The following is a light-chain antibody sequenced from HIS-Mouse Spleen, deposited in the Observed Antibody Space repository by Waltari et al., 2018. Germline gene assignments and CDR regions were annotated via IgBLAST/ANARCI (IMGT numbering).Light chain of an antibody. CDR2: DVS. J-gene: IGLJ2*01. CDR1: SSDGGGYNY. V-gene: IGLV2-14*03. Sequence: QSALTQPASVSGSPGQSISISCPGTSSDGGGYNYVSWYQQHPGKAPKLMTYDVSNRPSGVSNRFSGSKSGNTASLTISGLQAEDEADYYCSSYTSSSFNVVFGGGTKLTVL. CDR3: SSYTSSSFNVV.